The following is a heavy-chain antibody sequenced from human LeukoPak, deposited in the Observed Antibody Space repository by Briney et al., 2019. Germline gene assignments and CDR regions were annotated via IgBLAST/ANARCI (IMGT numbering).Heavy chain of an antibody. V-gene: IGHV3-7*01. D-gene: IGHD2-15*01. CDR3: SRANRCYASADY. CDR2: IKQGGSEK. CDR1: GFTFSDYW. Sequence: PGGSLRLSCAASGFTFSDYWMKWVRQAPGKGLEWVANIKQGGSEKYYVDSVKGRFTISRDNAKNSLYLQMNSLRAEDTAVYYCSRANRCYASADYWGQGTLVTVSS. J-gene: IGHJ4*02.